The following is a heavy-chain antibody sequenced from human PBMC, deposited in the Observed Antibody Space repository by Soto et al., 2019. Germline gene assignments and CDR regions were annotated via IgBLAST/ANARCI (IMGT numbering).Heavy chain of an antibody. Sequence: ASVKVSCKASGYTFTGYYMHWVRQAPGQGLEWMGWINPNSGGTNYAQKFQGRFTISRDNSKSTLYPQMNSLRAEDTAVYYCAKGDGYTRSIDSWGQGTQVNVS. V-gene: IGHV1-2*02. J-gene: IGHJ4*02. CDR2: INPNSGGT. CDR1: GYTFTGYY. CDR3: AKGDGYTRSIDS. D-gene: IGHD6-13*01.